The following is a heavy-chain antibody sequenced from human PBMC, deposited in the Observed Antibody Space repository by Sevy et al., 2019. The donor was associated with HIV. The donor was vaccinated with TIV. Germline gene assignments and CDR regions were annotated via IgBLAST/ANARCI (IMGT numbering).Heavy chain of an antibody. CDR1: GGSISSGNYY. J-gene: IGHJ4*02. CDR2: IHASGSA. Sequence: SETLSLTCTVSGGSISSGNYYWSWIRQPAGKGLEWIGRIHASGSANYKSSLKSRVTMSVDTYRNQFSLKLTSVTAADTAIYYCARLVREGATYPDYWGQRTLVTVSS. V-gene: IGHV4-61*02. D-gene: IGHD1-26*01. CDR3: ARLVREGATYPDY.